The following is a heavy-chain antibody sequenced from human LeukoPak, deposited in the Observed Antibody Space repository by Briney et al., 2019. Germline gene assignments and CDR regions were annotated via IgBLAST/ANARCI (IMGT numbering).Heavy chain of an antibody. CDR3: ATIWFGELKAQEYYFDY. D-gene: IGHD3-10*01. J-gene: IGHJ4*02. CDR1: GYTLTELS. Sequence: EASVKVSCKVSGYTLTELSMHWVRQAPGKGLEWMGGFDPEDGETIYAQKFQGRVTMTEDTSTDTAYMELSSLRSEDTAVYYCATIWFGELKAQEYYFDYWGQGTLVTVSS. V-gene: IGHV1-24*01. CDR2: FDPEDGET.